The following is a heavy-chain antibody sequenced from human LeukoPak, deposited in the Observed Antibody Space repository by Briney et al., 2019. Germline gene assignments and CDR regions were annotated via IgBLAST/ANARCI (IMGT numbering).Heavy chain of an antibody. J-gene: IGHJ3*02. Sequence: SETLSLTCTVSGASISSFFWNWIRQPAGKGLEWIGRIYAGGSTNYNPSLKSRVTMSLDTSKSQFSLRLNSVTAADTAVYYCARDGYYGSGAFLDGFDMWGQGTKVTVSS. V-gene: IGHV4-4*07. D-gene: IGHD3-10*01. CDR3: ARDGYYGSGAFLDGFDM. CDR2: IYAGGST. CDR1: GASISSFF.